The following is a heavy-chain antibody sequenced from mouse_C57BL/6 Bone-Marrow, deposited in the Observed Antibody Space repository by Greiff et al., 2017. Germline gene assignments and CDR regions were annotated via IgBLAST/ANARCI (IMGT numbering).Heavy chain of an antibody. CDR1: GYTFTSYG. V-gene: IGHV1-81*01. CDR2: IYPRSGNT. D-gene: IGHD1-1*01. CDR3: ARSYCYGSSFWFAY. Sequence: QVQLQQSGAELARPGASVKLSCKASGYTFTSYGISWVKQRTGQGLEWIGEIYPRSGNTYYNEKFKGKATLTADKSSSTAYMELRSLTSEDSAVYFCARSYCYGSSFWFAYWGQGTLVTVSA. J-gene: IGHJ3*01.